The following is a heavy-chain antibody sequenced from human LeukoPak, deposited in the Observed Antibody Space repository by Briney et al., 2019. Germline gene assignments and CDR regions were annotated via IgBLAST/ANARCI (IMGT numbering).Heavy chain of an antibody. Sequence: PSETLSLTCTVSGSSISSYYWSWIRQPPGKGLEWIGYIYYSGSTNYNPSLKSRVTISVDTSKKQFSLKLSSVTAADTAVYYCARHSGGRDSSGEYWYFDLWGRGTLVTVSS. J-gene: IGHJ2*01. CDR2: IYYSGST. V-gene: IGHV4-59*08. D-gene: IGHD3-22*01. CDR3: ARHSGGRDSSGEYWYFDL. CDR1: GSSISSYY.